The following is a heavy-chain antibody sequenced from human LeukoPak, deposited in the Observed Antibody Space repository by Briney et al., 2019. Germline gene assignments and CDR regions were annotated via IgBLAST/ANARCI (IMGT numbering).Heavy chain of an antibody. CDR1: GYSISSGYY. D-gene: IGHD2-2*01. Sequence: SETLSLTCAVSGYSISSGYYWGWIRQPPGKGLEWIGSIYHSGSTYYNPSLKSRVTIPVDTSKNQFSLKLSSVTAADTAVYYCARERGYCSSTSCYREGLDYWGQGTLVTVSS. J-gene: IGHJ4*02. CDR2: IYHSGST. CDR3: ARERGYCSSTSCYREGLDY. V-gene: IGHV4-38-2*02.